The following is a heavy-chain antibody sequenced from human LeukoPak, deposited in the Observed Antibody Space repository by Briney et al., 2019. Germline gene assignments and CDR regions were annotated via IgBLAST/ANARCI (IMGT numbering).Heavy chain of an antibody. CDR2: INTNTGNP. Sequence: AASVKVSCKASGYTFTSYAMNWVRQAPGQGLEGIGWINTNTGNPTYAQGFTGRFVFSLGTSVSTAYLQISSLKAEDTAVYSCARDGRSDSGDAFDIWGQGTMVTVSS. J-gene: IGHJ3*02. CDR1: GYTFTSYA. D-gene: IGHD4-17*01. CDR3: ARDGRSDSGDAFDI. V-gene: IGHV7-4-1*02.